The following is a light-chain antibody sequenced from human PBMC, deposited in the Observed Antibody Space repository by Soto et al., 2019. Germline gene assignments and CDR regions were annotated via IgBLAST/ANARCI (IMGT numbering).Light chain of an antibody. J-gene: IGKJ2*01. CDR3: QQRSNWPYT. Sequence: EIVLTQSPATLSLSPGERATLSCRASQSVSSYLAWYRQKPGQAPRLLIYDASKRAAGIPARFSGSGSGTAFALTISSLEPEDFAVYYCQQRSNWPYTFGLGTKLEFK. CDR2: DAS. V-gene: IGKV3-11*01. CDR1: QSVSSY.